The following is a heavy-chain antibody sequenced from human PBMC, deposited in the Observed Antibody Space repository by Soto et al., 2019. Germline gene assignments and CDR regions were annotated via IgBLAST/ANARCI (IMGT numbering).Heavy chain of an antibody. CDR3: AKSTNPWSATPSYYVMDV. CDR1: GGSFTSFI. D-gene: IGHD2-15*01. Sequence: QVQLVQSGAEVKKPGSSVKVSCKASGGSFTSFIVTWVRQAPGQGIEWMGRIIPVLDLEYYAQKFQGRLTITADKSTNTSYMELRSLRSEDTAVYYCAKSTNPWSATPSYYVMDVWGLGTTVTVSS. CDR2: IIPVLDLE. V-gene: IGHV1-69*02. J-gene: IGHJ6*02.